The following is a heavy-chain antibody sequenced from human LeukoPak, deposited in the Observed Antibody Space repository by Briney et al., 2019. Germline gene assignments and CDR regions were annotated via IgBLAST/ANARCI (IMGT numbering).Heavy chain of an antibody. J-gene: IGHJ4*02. D-gene: IGHD3-10*01. V-gene: IGHV1-69*01. CDR2: IIPIFGTA. CDR1: GGTFSSYA. CDR3: ASKALSYYGSGSPLDY. Sequence: GSSVKVSCKASGGTFSSYAISWVRQAPGQGLEWMGGIIPIFGTANYAQKFQGRVTITADESTSTAYMELSSLRSEDTAVYYCASKALSYYGSGSPLDYWGQGTLVTVSS.